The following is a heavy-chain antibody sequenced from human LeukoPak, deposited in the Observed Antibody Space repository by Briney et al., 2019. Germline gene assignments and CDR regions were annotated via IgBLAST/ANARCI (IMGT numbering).Heavy chain of an antibody. CDR3: ARESAGRPLYYYGMDV. J-gene: IGHJ6*02. Sequence: GGSLRLSCAASGFTFSSYSMNWVRQAPGKGLEWVSSISSSSSYIYYADSVKGRFTISRDNAKNSLYLQMNSLRAEDTAVYYCARESAGRPLYYYGMDVWGQGTTVTVSS. D-gene: IGHD1-1*01. CDR1: GFTFSSYS. CDR2: ISSSSSYI. V-gene: IGHV3-21*01.